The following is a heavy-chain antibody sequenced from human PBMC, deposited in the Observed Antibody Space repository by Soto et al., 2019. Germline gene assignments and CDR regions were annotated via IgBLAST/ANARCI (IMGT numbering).Heavy chain of an antibody. CDR2: IGASGDIT. CDR3: AKDDFTDRGDDYFQY. CDR1: GFSFTNFA. V-gene: IGHV3-23*01. Sequence: GGSLRLSCAASGFSFTNFAMSCVRHAPGKGLEWVAGIGASGDITWYADSVKGRLSISRDNSKNTLYLQLNSLRFEDTAVYYCAKDDFTDRGDDYFQYWGPATLVNVS. J-gene: IGHJ4*02. D-gene: IGHD2-21*02.